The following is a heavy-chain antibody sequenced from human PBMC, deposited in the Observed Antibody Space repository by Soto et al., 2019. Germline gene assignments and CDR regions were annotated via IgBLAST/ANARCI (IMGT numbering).Heavy chain of an antibody. Sequence: EVQLVESGGGLVQPGGSLRLSCAASGFTFSSYSMNWVRQAPGKGLEWVSYISSSSSTIYYADSVKGRFTISRDNAKNSLYLQMNSLRAEDTAVYDCAGQGGSRLNWFDPWGQGTLVTVSS. D-gene: IGHD6-13*01. CDR2: ISSSSSTI. J-gene: IGHJ5*02. CDR1: GFTFSSYS. V-gene: IGHV3-48*01. CDR3: AGQGGSRLNWFDP.